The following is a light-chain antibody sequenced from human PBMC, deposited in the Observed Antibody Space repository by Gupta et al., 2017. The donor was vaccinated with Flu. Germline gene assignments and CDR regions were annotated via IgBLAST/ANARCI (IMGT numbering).Light chain of an antibody. Sequence: QSALTQPASMSGSPGQSITISCTGTNSDVGGYNYVSWYQQHPGKAPKLMMYEVSNRPSGVSDRFSGSKSGNTASLTISGLQVEDEADYYCSSFTSITTLVFGGGTKLSVL. CDR3: SSFTSITTLV. CDR1: NSDVGGYNY. J-gene: IGLJ3*02. CDR2: EVS. V-gene: IGLV2-14*01.